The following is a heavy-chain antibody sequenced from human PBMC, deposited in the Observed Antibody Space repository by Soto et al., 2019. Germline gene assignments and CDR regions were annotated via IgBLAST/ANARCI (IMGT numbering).Heavy chain of an antibody. Sequence: EVQLVESGGGLVQPGRSLRLSCAASGFTFDDYAMHWVRQAPGKGLEWVSGISWNSGSIGYADSVKGRFTISRDNAKNSLSLQMNSLRAEDTALYYCAKDIVPLLGYSCSFVDWGQGTLVTVSS. CDR3: AKDIVPLLGYSCSFVD. CDR2: ISWNSGSI. CDR1: GFTFDDYA. J-gene: IGHJ4*02. D-gene: IGHD6-6*01. V-gene: IGHV3-9*01.